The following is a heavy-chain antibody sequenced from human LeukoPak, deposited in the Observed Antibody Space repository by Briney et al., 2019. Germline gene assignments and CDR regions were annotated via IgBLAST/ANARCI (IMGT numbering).Heavy chain of an antibody. D-gene: IGHD2-2*01. CDR1: GGSISSGGYY. J-gene: IGHJ6*02. Sequence: SETLSLTCTVSGGSISSGGYYWSWIRQHPGKGLEWIGYIYYSGSTYYNPSLKSRVTISVDTSKNQFSLKLSSVTAADTAVYYCARGLLIVVVPAATGMDVWGQGTTVTVSS. V-gene: IGHV4-31*03. CDR3: ARGLLIVVVPAATGMDV. CDR2: IYYSGST.